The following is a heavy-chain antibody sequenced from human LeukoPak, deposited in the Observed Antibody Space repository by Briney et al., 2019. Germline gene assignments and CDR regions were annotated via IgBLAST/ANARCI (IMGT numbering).Heavy chain of an antibody. D-gene: IGHD4-17*01. CDR1: GFTFSNYE. Sequence: GGSLRLSCAASGFTFSNYEMNWVRQAPGKGLEWVSYITSSGSIMYYPDSVKGRFTISRDNAKNSLYLQMNSLRAEDTAVYYCAREGDYGDSDYWGQGTLVTVSS. CDR2: ITSSGSIM. V-gene: IGHV3-48*03. J-gene: IGHJ4*02. CDR3: AREGDYGDSDY.